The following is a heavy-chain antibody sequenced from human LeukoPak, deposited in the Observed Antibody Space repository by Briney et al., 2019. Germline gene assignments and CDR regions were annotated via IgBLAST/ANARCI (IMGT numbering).Heavy chain of an antibody. Sequence: SETLSLTCTVSGASISRYQWSWIRQPAGKGLEWLGRIYTSGSTDYNPSLRSRVTMSVDTSKNQFSLKVRSVTAADTAVYYCAREPPYYASENFIDAFDIWGQGTKVTVSS. V-gene: IGHV4-4*07. CDR1: GASISRYQ. D-gene: IGHD3-10*01. CDR3: AREPPYYASENFIDAFDI. J-gene: IGHJ3*02. CDR2: IYTSGST.